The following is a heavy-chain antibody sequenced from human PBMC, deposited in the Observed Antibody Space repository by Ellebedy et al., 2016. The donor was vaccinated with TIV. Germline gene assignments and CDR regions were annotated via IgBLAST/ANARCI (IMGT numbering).Heavy chain of an antibody. CDR3: ARYLQYTGSYYDYFDY. D-gene: IGHD1-26*01. CDR2: ISSSSTTI. V-gene: IGHV3-48*04. CDR1: GFTFSIYS. Sequence: GESLKISXAASGFTFSIYSVNWVRQGPGKGLEWIAYISSSSTTIYYAESVKGRFTISRDNAKNSLYLQMNSLRAEDTAVYYCARYLQYTGSYYDYFDYWGQGTLVTVSS. J-gene: IGHJ4*02.